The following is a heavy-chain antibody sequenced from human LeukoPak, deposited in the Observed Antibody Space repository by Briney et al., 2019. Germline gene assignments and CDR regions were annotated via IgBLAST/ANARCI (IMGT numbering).Heavy chain of an antibody. V-gene: IGHV1-2*04. CDR2: INPNSGGT. J-gene: IGHJ6*02. Sequence: ASVKVSCKASGYTFTGYYMHWVRQAPGQGLEWMGWINPNSGGTNYAQKFQGWVTMTRDTSISTAYMELSRLRSDDTAVYYCARDLGGGSYFRDYYYYYGMDVWGQGTTVTVSS. CDR3: ARDLGGGSYFRDYYYYYGMDV. CDR1: GYTFTGYY. D-gene: IGHD1-26*01.